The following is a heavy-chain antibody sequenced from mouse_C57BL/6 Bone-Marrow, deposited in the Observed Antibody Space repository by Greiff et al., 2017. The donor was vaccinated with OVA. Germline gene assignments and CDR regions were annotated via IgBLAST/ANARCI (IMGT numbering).Heavy chain of an antibody. CDR3: ARKGGGYYGAMDY. CDR2: IWSGGST. V-gene: IGHV2-2*01. Sequence: VQLVESGPGLVQPSQSLSITCTVSGFSLTSYGVHWVRQSPGKGLEWLGVIWSGGSTDYNAAFISRLSISKDNSKSQVFLKMNSLQADDTAIYYCARKGGGYYGAMDYWGQGTSVTVSS. D-gene: IGHD2-3*01. CDR1: GFSLTSYG. J-gene: IGHJ4*01.